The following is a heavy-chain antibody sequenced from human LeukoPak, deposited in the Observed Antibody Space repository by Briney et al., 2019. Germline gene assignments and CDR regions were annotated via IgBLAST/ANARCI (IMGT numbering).Heavy chain of an antibody. D-gene: IGHD3-3*01. CDR3: ARHSTFFGVVIIKGRVRGPFDY. J-gene: IGHJ4*02. Sequence: SGTLSLTCAVYGGSFSGYYWSWIRQPPGKGLEWIGEINHSGSTNYNPSLKSRVTISVDTSKNQFSLKVNSVTAADTAVYYCARHSTFFGVVIIKGRVRGPFDYWGQGTLVTVSS. CDR2: INHSGST. CDR1: GGSFSGYY. V-gene: IGHV4-34*01.